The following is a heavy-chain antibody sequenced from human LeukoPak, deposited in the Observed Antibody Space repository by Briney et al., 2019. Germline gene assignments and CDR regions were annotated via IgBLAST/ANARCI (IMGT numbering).Heavy chain of an antibody. CDR1: GFSFSNYA. J-gene: IGHJ4*02. D-gene: IGHD2-15*01. V-gene: IGHV3-23*01. Sequence: GGSLRLSCVASGFSFSNYAINWVRQAPGKGLEWVSAISGSGGTIFYADSVKGRFTISRDKSKNTLYLQMNSLRAEDTAVYFCAKVGYCTGSSCYNLEYWGQGTLVTASS. CDR2: ISGSGGTI. CDR3: AKVGYCTGSSCYNLEY.